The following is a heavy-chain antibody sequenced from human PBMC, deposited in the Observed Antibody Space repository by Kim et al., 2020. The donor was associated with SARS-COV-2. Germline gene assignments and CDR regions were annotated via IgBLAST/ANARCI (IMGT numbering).Heavy chain of an antibody. Sequence: GGSLRLSCAASGFTVSSNYMSWVRQAPGKGLEWVSVIYSGGSTYYADSVKGRFTISRDNSKNTLYLQMNSLRAEDTAVYYCACDYYDSRGGGFDPWGQGTLVTVSS. CDR3: ACDYYDSRGGGFDP. D-gene: IGHD3-22*01. CDR2: IYSGGST. J-gene: IGHJ5*02. CDR1: GFTVSSNY. V-gene: IGHV3-53*01.